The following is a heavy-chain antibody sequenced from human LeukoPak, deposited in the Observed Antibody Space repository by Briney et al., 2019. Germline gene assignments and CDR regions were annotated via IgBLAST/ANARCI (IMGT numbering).Heavy chain of an antibody. V-gene: IGHV3-9*01. J-gene: IGHJ6*02. Sequence: GGSLRLSCAASGFTFDDYAMHWVRQAPGKGLEWVSGSSWNSGSIGYADSVKGRFTISRDNAKNSLYLQMNSLRAEDTALYYCAKAPTPELYGMDVWGQGTTVTVSS. CDR3: AKAPTPELYGMDV. D-gene: IGHD1-14*01. CDR1: GFTFDDYA. CDR2: SSWNSGSI.